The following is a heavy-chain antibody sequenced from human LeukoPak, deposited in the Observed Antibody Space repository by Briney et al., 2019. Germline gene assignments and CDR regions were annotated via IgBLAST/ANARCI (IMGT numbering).Heavy chain of an antibody. J-gene: IGHJ6*03. V-gene: IGHV4-39*07. CDR1: GGSISGSNYY. CDR3: ARDGCGYSYYYYMDV. D-gene: IGHD5-18*01. CDR2: IYYGGST. Sequence: SETLSLTCAVSGGSISGSNYYWGWIRQPPGKGLEWIGNIYYGGSTYYNPSLKSRVTISLDTSKNQFSLKVRSVTAGDTAVYYWARDGCGYSYYYYMDVWGKGTTVTVSS.